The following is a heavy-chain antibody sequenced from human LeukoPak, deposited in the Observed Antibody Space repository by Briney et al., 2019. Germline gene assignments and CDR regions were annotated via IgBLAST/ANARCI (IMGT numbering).Heavy chain of an antibody. CDR3: ACGYSYGSDY. CDR1: GGTFSSYT. V-gene: IGHV1-69*05. D-gene: IGHD5-18*01. J-gene: IGHJ4*02. Sequence: ASVKVSCKASGGTFSSYTISWVRQAPGQGLERMGRIIPIFGTANYAQKFQGRVTITTDESTSTAYMELSSLRSEDTAVYYCACGYSYGSDYWGQGTLVTVSS. CDR2: IIPIFGTA.